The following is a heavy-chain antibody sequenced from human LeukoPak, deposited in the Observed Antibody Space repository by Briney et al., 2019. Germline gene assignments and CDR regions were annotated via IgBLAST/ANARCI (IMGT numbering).Heavy chain of an antibody. CDR3: AKSHSRVIAAVIDY. CDR2: ISGTGNRT. CDR1: GFTFSSYA. Sequence: PGGSLRLSCAASGFTFSSYAMGWVRQAPGKGLEWVSAISGTGNRTYYADSVKGRFTISRDNSKNTLYLQMNSLRAEDTAVYYCAKSHSRVIAAVIDYWGQGTLVTVSS. V-gene: IGHV3-23*01. D-gene: IGHD6-13*01. J-gene: IGHJ4*02.